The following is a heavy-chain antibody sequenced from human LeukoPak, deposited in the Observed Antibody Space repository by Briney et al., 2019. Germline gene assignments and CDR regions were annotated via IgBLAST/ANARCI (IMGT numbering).Heavy chain of an antibody. J-gene: IGHJ3*01. CDR1: GGSISGYY. CDR3: ARAFNTRSYPSTGMVVDF. Sequence: PSETVSLTCTVSGGSISGYYWSWIRQAPGKGLVCIGYIYYTGTTNYNPSLKSRVTMSLDTSKNQFSLKVTSVTAADTAVYYCARAFNTRSYPSTGMVVDFWGQRT. V-gene: IGHV4-59*01. CDR2: IYYTGTT. D-gene: IGHD3-10*01.